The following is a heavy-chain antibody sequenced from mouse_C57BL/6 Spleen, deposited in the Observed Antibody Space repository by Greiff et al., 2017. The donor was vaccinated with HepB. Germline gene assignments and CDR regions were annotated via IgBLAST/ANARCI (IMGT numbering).Heavy chain of an antibody. CDR2: IYPGNSDT. CDR3: TREREIYYYGRIDY. CDR1: GYTFTSYW. V-gene: IGHV1-5*01. Sequence: VQLQQSGTVLARPGASVKMSCKTSGYTFTSYWMHWVNQRPGQGLEWIGAIYPGNSDTSYNQKFKGKAKLTAVTSASTAYMELSSLTNEDSAVYYCTREREIYYYGRIDYWGQGTTLTVSS. D-gene: IGHD1-1*01. J-gene: IGHJ2*01.